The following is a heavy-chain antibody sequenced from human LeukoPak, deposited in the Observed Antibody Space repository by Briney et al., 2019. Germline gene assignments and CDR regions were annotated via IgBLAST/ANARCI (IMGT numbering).Heavy chain of an antibody. Sequence: SETLSLTCTVSGYSISSGYYWGWIRQPPGKGLEWIGSIHRSGSTYYNPSLKSRVTISVDTSKNQVSLKLSSVTAADTAVYYCARGKYYYGSGSYHPGLPADYWGQGTLVTVSS. D-gene: IGHD3-10*01. CDR2: IHRSGST. V-gene: IGHV4-38-2*02. CDR3: ARGKYYYGSGSYHPGLPADY. J-gene: IGHJ4*02. CDR1: GYSISSGYY.